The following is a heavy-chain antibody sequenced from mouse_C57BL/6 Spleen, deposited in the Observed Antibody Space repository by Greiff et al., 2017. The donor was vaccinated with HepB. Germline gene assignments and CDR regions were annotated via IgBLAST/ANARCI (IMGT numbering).Heavy chain of an antibody. CDR1: GYTFTSYW. CDR2: IDPSDSYT. CDR3: ARGGFTTTVVDY. Sequence: QVQLKQPGAELVMPGASVKLSCKASGYTFTSYWMHWVKQRPGQGLEWIGEIDPSDSYTNYNQKFKGKSTLTVDKSSSTAYMQLSSLTSEDSAVYYCARGGFTTTVVDYWGQGTTLTVSS. D-gene: IGHD1-1*01. V-gene: IGHV1-69*01. J-gene: IGHJ2*01.